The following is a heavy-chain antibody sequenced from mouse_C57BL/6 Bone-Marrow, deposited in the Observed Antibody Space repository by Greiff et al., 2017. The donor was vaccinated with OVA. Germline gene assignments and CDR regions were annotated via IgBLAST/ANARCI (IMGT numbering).Heavy chain of an antibody. CDR3: ARDGYYRFAY. Sequence: QQSCKASGYTFTSYGISWVKQRTGQGLEWIGEIYPRSGNTYYNEKFKGKATLTADKSSSTAYMELRSLTSEDSAVYFCARDGYYRFAYWGQGTLVTVSA. J-gene: IGHJ3*01. CDR1: GYTFTSYG. V-gene: IGHV1-81*01. D-gene: IGHD2-3*01. CDR2: IYPRSGNT.